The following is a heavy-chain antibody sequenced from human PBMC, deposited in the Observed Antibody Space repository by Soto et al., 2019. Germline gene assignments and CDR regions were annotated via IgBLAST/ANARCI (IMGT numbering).Heavy chain of an antibody. Sequence: SETLSLTCTVSGGSISTDSHYWGWIHQPPGKGLEWIGSVYYAGSTYKNPSLHSRVTISVDNSQNMLYLQINSLRAEDTAVYYCAKSPNLRWYSNFDYWGQGTLVTVSS. CDR3: AKSPNLRWYSNFDY. D-gene: IGHD4-17*01. CDR1: GGSISTDSHY. J-gene: IGHJ4*02. V-gene: IGHV4-39*07. CDR2: VYYAGST.